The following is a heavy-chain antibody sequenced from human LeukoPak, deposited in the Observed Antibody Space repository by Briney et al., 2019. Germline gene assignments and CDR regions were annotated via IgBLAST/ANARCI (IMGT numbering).Heavy chain of an antibody. CDR1: GFIFSNYA. D-gene: IGHD4-17*01. Sequence: GGSLRLSCAASGFIFSNYAMTWVRQAPGKGLEWVSSSGSTTDYSDSVKGRFTISRGNSKNTLYLQMNSLRADDTAVYYCTRDSSYGDYTTAFDYWGQGALVTVSS. J-gene: IGHJ4*02. V-gene: IGHV3-23*01. CDR2: SGSTT. CDR3: TRDSSYGDYTTAFDY.